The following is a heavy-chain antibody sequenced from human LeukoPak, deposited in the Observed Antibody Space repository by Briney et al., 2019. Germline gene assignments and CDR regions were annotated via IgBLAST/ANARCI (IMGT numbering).Heavy chain of an antibody. CDR3: ARGPGGYYYDSSGYSFYYYYYMDA. CDR2: TRNKANSYTT. D-gene: IGHD3-22*01. V-gene: IGHV3-72*01. Sequence: GGSLRLSCAASGFTFSDHYMDWVRQAPGKGLEWVGRTRNKANSYTTEYAASVKGRFTISRDDSKNSLYLQMNSLKTEDTAVYYCARGPGGYYYDSSGYSFYYYYYMDAWGKGTTVTVSS. J-gene: IGHJ6*03. CDR1: GFTFSDHY.